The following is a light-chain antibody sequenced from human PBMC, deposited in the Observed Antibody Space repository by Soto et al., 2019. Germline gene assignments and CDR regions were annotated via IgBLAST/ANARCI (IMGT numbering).Light chain of an antibody. CDR3: QSYDTSPSGYV. J-gene: IGLJ1*01. CDR2: ANK. Sequence: QSLLTQPPSVSGAAGQRVTISCTGSSSNIGPGYDVHWYQQLPGTAPKLLIYANKNRPAGVPDRFSASKSGTSASLAITGLQAEDEADYYCQSYDTSPSGYVFGGGTKVTVL. V-gene: IGLV1-40*01. CDR1: SSNIGPGYD.